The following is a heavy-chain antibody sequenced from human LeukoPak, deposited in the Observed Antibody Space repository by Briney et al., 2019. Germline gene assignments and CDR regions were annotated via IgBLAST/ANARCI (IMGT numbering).Heavy chain of an antibody. CDR2: ISGSGGST. CDR3: ARCTTGRTFGSLREIKRSREIDY. CDR1: GFTFSSYG. Sequence: GGSLRLSCAASGFTFSSYGMSWVRQAPGKGLEWVSAISGSGGSTYYTDSVKGRFTISRDNAKNSLYLQMNSLRVEDTAVYYCARCTTGRTFGSLREIKRSREIDYWGQGTLVTVSS. J-gene: IGHJ4*02. D-gene: IGHD1-1*01. V-gene: IGHV3-23*01.